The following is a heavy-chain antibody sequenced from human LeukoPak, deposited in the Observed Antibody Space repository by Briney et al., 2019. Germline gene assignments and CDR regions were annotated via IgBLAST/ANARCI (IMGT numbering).Heavy chain of an antibody. D-gene: IGHD1-7*01. CDR3: QASRSITGTTDSDY. CDR2: ISSSGGST. J-gene: IGHJ4*02. CDR1: GFTFSSYA. V-gene: IGHV3-23*01. Sequence: GGSLRLSYAASGFTFSSYAMSWVRQAPGKGLEWVSAISSSGGSTYYADPVKGRFTISRDNSKNTLYLQMNSLRAEDTAVYYCQASRSITGTTDSDYWGQGTLVTVSS.